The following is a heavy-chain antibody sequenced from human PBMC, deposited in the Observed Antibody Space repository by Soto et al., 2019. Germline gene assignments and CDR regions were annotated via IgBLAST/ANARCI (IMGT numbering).Heavy chain of an antibody. CDR2: IIPIFGTA. CDR3: ANSRYYYDSSGYPRNFDY. V-gene: IGHV1-69*13. CDR1: GGTFSSYA. J-gene: IGHJ4*02. D-gene: IGHD3-22*01. Sequence: SVKVFCKASGGTFSSYAISWVRQAPGQGLEWMGGIIPIFGTANYAQKFQGRVTITADESTSTVYMELSSLRSEDTAVYYCANSRYYYDSSGYPRNFDYWGQGTLVTVSS.